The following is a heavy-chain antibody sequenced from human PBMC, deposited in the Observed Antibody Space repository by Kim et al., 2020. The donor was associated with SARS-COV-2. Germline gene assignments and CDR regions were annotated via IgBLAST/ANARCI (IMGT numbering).Heavy chain of an antibody. D-gene: IGHD3-10*01. Sequence: SETLSLTCTVSGDSINNRNYSWGWVRQPPGKGLEWIGNIHYDGSTYKNPSLRSRVVISADRPNNQFYLRVTSVTATDTAIYYCARGTEADDAFGVWGRGTVVTVSS. J-gene: IGHJ3*01. CDR3: ARGTEADDAFGV. CDR1: GDSINNRNYS. V-gene: IGHV4-39*01. CDR2: IHYDGST.